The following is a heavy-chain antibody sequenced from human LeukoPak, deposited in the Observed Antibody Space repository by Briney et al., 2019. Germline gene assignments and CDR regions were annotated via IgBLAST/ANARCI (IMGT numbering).Heavy chain of an antibody. V-gene: IGHV3-48*04. CDR2: ISSSSSTI. Sequence: QPGGSLRLSCAASGFTFSSYSMNWVRQAPGKGLEWVSYISSSSSTICYADSVKGRFTISRDNAENSLSLQMNLLRADDTAVYYCARDSMDAFDIWGQGTMVTVSS. CDR1: GFTFSSYS. J-gene: IGHJ3*02. CDR3: ARDSMDAFDI.